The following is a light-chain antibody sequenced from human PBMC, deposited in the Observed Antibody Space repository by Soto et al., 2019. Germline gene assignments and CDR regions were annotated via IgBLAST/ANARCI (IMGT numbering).Light chain of an antibody. Sequence: EIVLTQSPGTLSLTPGERATLSCRASQSISSRYLGWYQQKPGQAPRLLIYGASNRATGIPDRFSASGSGTDFTLTISRLEPEDFAVYYCQQYGSSPPYTFGQGTKLEIK. V-gene: IGKV3-20*01. CDR3: QQYGSSPPYT. CDR2: GAS. CDR1: QSISSRY. J-gene: IGKJ2*01.